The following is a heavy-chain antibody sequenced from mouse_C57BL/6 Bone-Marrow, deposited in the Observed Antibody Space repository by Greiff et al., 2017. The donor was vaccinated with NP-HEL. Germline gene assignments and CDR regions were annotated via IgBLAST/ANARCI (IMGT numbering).Heavy chain of an antibody. CDR1: GFTFSSYA. Sequence: EVHLVESGGGLVKPGGSLKLSCAASGFTFSSYAMSWVRQTPEKRLEWVATISDGGSYTYYPDNVKGRFTISRDNAKNHLYLQMSHLKSEDTAMYYCAREGTGRDYWGQGTTLTVSS. CDR2: ISDGGSYT. V-gene: IGHV5-4*01. CDR3: AREGTGRDY. J-gene: IGHJ2*01.